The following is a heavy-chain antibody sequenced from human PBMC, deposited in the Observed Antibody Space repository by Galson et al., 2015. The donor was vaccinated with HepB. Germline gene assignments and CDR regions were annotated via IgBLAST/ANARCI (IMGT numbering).Heavy chain of an antibody. CDR3: ARVYWFGELHF. V-gene: IGHV5-10-1*01. D-gene: IGHD3-10*01. CDR2: MDPSDSET. CDR1: GYTFTSYW. J-gene: IGHJ4*02. Sequence: QSGAEVKKPGESLTISCQASGYTFTSYWINWVRQMPGRGLEWIGRMDPSDSETDYNPAFQGRVTMSVDKSKSTAYLQWTSLQASDTAKYFCARVYWFGELHFWGQGTPVTVSS.